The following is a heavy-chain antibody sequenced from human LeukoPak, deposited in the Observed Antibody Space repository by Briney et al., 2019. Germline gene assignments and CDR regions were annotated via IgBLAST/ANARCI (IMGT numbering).Heavy chain of an antibody. CDR1: GFTFSSFA. D-gene: IGHD4/OR15-4a*01. Sequence: GGSLRLSCAASGFTFSSFATSWVRQAPGKGLEWVSGISASGGSTYYADSVKGRFTISRDNSKNTLYLQMNSLRAEDTAVYYCGRASTANPPGYWGQGTLVTVSS. CDR2: ISASGGST. CDR3: GRASTANPPGY. V-gene: IGHV3-23*01. J-gene: IGHJ4*02.